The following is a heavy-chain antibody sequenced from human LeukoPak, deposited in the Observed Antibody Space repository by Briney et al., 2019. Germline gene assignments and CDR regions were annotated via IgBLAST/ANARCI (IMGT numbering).Heavy chain of an antibody. CDR1: GFTFSDYA. Sequence: GGSLRLSCAASGFTFSDYAMSWVRQAPGKGLEWVSAISGSGDDTYYADSVKGRFTISRDNSKNTLYLQMNSLRAEDTAVYYCTRLLEKLNLAEGNEGPFDSWGQGTLVTVSS. CDR2: ISGSGDDT. CDR3: TRLLEKLNLAEGNEGPFDS. D-gene: IGHD2-21*02. V-gene: IGHV3-23*01. J-gene: IGHJ4*02.